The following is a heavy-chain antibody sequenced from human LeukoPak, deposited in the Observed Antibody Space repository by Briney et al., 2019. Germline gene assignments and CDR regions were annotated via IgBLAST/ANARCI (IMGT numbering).Heavy chain of an antibody. J-gene: IGHJ4*02. CDR2: INSDGSST. CDR1: GFTFSSYW. V-gene: IGHV3-74*01. D-gene: IGHD2/OR15-2a*01. CDR3: AREGPLLCLED. Sequence: GGSLRLSCAASGFTFSSYWMHWVRQAPGKGLVWVSRINSDGSSTSYADSVKGRFTISRDNAKNTLYLQMNSLRAEDTAVHYCAREGPLLCLEDWGQGTLVTVSS.